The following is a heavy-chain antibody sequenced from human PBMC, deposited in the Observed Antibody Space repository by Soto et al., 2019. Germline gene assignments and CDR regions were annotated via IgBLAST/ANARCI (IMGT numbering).Heavy chain of an antibody. D-gene: IGHD3-10*01. CDR1: GFTFSSYA. CDR2: ISGSGGST. Sequence: EVQLLESGGGLVQPGGSLRLSCAASGFTFSSYAMSWVRQAPGKGLEWVSAISGSGGSTYYADSVKGRFTISRDNSKNTLYLQMNSLRAEYTAVYYCAKGSSSGQYANYSYGMDVWGQGTTVTVSS. V-gene: IGHV3-23*01. J-gene: IGHJ6*02. CDR3: AKGSSSGQYANYSYGMDV.